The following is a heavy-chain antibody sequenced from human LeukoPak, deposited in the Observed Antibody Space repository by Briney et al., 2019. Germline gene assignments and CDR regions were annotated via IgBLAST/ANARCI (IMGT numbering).Heavy chain of an antibody. D-gene: IGHD3-3*01. CDR1: GFTFSRNW. CDR2: IKEDGSEK. V-gene: IGHV3-7*01. J-gene: IGHJ6*03. CDR3: ARVTTIFGVLKYYYYMDV. Sequence: GGSLRLSCAASGFTFSRNWMSWVRQAPGKGLEWVANIKEDGSEKYYVDSVKGRLNISRDNAKNSLYLQMNSLRAEDTAVYYCARVTTIFGVLKYYYYMDVWGKGTTVTVSS.